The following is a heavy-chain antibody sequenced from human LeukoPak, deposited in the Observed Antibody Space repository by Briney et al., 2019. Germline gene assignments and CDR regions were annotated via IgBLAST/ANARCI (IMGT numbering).Heavy chain of an antibody. J-gene: IGHJ4*02. CDR2: IHYSGST. Sequence: PSETLSLTCTVSGGSISSSSYYWSWIRQPPGKGLEWIGYIHYSGSTNYNPSLKSRVTISVDTSKNQFSLKLSSVTAADTAVYYCARKGFFDDYWGQGTLVTVSS. CDR1: GGSISSSSYY. CDR3: ARKGFFDDY. V-gene: IGHV4-61*05. D-gene: IGHD3/OR15-3a*01.